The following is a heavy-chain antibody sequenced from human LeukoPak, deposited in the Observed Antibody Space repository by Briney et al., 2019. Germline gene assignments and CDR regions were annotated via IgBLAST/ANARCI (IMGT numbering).Heavy chain of an antibody. J-gene: IGHJ4*02. CDR3: ARDFPYSSGWYYLDF. V-gene: IGHV1-2*02. CDR2: SNPNSGGT. Sequence: ASVKVSCKASGYTFTGYYMHWVRQAPGQGLEWTGWSNPNSGGTNYAQKFQGRVTMTRDTSISTAYMELSRLRSDDTAVYYCARDFPYSSGWYYLDFWGQGTLVTVSS. D-gene: IGHD6-19*01. CDR1: GYTFTGYY.